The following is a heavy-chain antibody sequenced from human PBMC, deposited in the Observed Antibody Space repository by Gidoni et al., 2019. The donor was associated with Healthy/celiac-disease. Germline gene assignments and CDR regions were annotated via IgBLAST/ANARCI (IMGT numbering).Heavy chain of an antibody. J-gene: IGHJ3*02. Sequence: QFQLQASGPGLVQPSETLSLTCAVSGYSISSGYYWGWIRQPPGKGLEWIGSIYHSGSTYYNPSLKSRVTISVETSKNQFSLKLSSVTAADTAVYDCARWSDHDAFDIWGQGTMVTVSS. CDR1: GYSISSGYY. CDR3: ARWSDHDAFDI. CDR2: IYHSGST. D-gene: IGHD1-26*01. V-gene: IGHV4-38-2*01.